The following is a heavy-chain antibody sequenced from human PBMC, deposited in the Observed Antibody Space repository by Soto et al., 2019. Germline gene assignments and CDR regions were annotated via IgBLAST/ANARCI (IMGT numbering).Heavy chain of an antibody. J-gene: IGHJ6*02. D-gene: IGHD3-16*01. Sequence: GGSPRLSCAASGFTFSSYAMHWVRQAPGKGLEWVACISYDGSNKYYADSVKGRFTISRDNSKNTLYLQMNSLRAEDTAVYYCARDQGVWGISYYYYYYGMDVWGQGTTVTVSS. CDR1: GFTFSSYA. CDR2: ISYDGSNK. V-gene: IGHV3-30-3*01. CDR3: ARDQGVWGISYYYYYYGMDV.